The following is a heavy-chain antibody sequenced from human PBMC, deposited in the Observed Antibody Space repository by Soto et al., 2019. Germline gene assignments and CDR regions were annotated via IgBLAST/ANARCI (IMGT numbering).Heavy chain of an antibody. CDR3: ARTVGAAYYFDF. Sequence: SETLSLTCTVSGDSMEGFYWNWIRQPPGKGLEWIGYIFYTGSTNYNPSLKSRVSISIDTSRNQFSLQLNSVTAADTAIYFCARTVGAAYYFDFWGQGALVTVSS. CDR1: GDSMEGFY. V-gene: IGHV4-59*12. J-gene: IGHJ4*02. D-gene: IGHD1-26*01. CDR2: IFYTGST.